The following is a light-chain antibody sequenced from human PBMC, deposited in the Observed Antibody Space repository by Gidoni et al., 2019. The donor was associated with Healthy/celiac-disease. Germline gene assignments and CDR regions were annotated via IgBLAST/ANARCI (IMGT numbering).Light chain of an antibody. Sequence: DIQMTQSRSSLSASVGDRVTITCRASQSISSYLNWYQQKPGTAPKLLSYAASSLQSGVPSRFSGSGSGTDFTLTIISLQPEDFATYYCQQSYRTPPYTFGQGTKLEIK. CDR1: QSISSY. V-gene: IGKV1-39*01. CDR3: QQSYRTPPYT. J-gene: IGKJ2*01. CDR2: AAS.